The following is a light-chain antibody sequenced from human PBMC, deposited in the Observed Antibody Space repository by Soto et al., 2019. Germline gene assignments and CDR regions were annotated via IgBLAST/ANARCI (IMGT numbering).Light chain of an antibody. Sequence: DIQMTQSPSTLSASVGYRVSITCRASQSISSWLAWYQQKPGKAPKLLIYDASSLESGVPSRFSGSGSGTEFTLTISSLQPDDFATYYCQQYNSYSGMFGQGTKVDIK. J-gene: IGKJ1*01. CDR3: QQYNSYSGM. V-gene: IGKV1-5*01. CDR2: DAS. CDR1: QSISSW.